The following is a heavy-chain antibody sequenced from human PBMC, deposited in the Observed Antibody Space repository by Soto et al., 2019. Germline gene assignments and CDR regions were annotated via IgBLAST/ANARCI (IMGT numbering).Heavy chain of an antibody. CDR1: GFTFSSYW. Sequence: EVQLVESGGGLVQPGGSLRLSCAASGFTFSSYWMHWVRQAPGKGLVWVSRISSDGSSTSYADSVKGRFTISRDNAKNTLYKRMNSVRAEDTAVYYCSPSPTGDAFDIWGQGTMVTVSS. CDR3: SPSPTGDAFDI. D-gene: IGHD2-8*02. CDR2: ISSDGSST. V-gene: IGHV3-74*01. J-gene: IGHJ3*02.